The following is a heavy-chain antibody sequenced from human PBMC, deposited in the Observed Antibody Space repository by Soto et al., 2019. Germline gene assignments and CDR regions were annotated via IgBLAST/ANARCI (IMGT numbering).Heavy chain of an antibody. CDR3: TRDASRDSSARGWFDP. CDR1: GFTFRSFT. J-gene: IGHJ5*02. Sequence: EVQLVVSGGGLVKPGGSLRLSCAASGFTFRSFTMNWVRQAPGKGLEWVSTISSNSAYIYYTDALRGRFTISRDNAKNSLHLQMNSLRAEDTAVYYCTRDASRDSSARGWFDPWGPGTLVTVSS. CDR2: ISSNSAYI. V-gene: IGHV3-21*02. D-gene: IGHD6-13*01.